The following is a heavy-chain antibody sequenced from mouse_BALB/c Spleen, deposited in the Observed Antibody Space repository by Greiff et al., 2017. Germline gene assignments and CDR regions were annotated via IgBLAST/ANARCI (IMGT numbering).Heavy chain of an antibody. D-gene: IGHD2-4*01. CDR3: ARKLGIYYDYDYYAMDY. CDR1: GYTFTSYV. Sequence: EVKLMESGPELVKPGASVKMSCKASGYTFTSYVMHWVKQKPGQGLEWIGYINPYNDGTKYNEKFKGKATLTSDKSSSTAYMELSSLTSEDSAVYYCARKLGIYYDYDYYAMDYWGQGTSVTVSS. CDR2: INPYNDGT. V-gene: IGHV1-14*01. J-gene: IGHJ4*01.